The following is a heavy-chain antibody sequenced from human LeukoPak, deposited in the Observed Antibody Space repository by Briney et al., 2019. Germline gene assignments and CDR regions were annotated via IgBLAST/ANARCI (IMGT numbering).Heavy chain of an antibody. V-gene: IGHV3-48*03. D-gene: IGHD3-10*01. Sequence: GGSLRLSCAASGFIFGSFDMNWVRQAPGKGLEWVSYISTSGRNIHYADSVKGRFTIYTDNAKNSLFLQMNSLRAEDTAVYYCARELFGALDYWGEGALVTVSS. CDR2: ISTSGRNI. J-gene: IGHJ4*02. CDR1: GFIFGSFD. CDR3: ARELFGALDY.